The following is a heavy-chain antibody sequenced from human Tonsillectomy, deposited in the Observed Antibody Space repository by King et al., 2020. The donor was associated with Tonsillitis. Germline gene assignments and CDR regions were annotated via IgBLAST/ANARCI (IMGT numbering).Heavy chain of an antibody. J-gene: IGHJ2*01. Sequence: TLKESGPVLVKPTETLTLTCTVSGFSLSNVGMGVSWIRQPPGKALEWLAHIFSNDEKSYWTSLKTRLTISKDTSKSQVVLTMTNMDPVDTGTYYCAQTGADQFSGYHSSYWYFDLWGRGTLVTVSS. CDR2: IFSNDEK. CDR3: AQTGADQFSGYHSSYWYFDL. CDR1: GFSLSNVGMG. V-gene: IGHV2-26*01. D-gene: IGHD3-22*01.